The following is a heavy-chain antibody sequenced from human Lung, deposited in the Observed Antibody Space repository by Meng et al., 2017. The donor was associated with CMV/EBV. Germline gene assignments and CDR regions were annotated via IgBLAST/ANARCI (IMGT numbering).Heavy chain of an antibody. CDR1: GDSVSSNSAT. Sequence: TLSLXXGISGDSVSSNSATWNWIRQSPSRVLEWLGRTYYKSKWNHDYAVSVKSRISFNPDTSMNQFSLQLSSVTPEDTAVYYCARVFGDITGYVFDYWGQGXLVTVSS. CDR3: ARVFGDITGYVFDY. V-gene: IGHV6-1*01. D-gene: IGHD3-22*01. CDR2: TYYKSKWNH. J-gene: IGHJ4*02.